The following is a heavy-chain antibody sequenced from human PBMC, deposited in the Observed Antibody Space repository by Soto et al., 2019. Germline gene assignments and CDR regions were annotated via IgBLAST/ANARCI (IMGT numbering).Heavy chain of an antibody. CDR1: GYTFTSYD. CDR2: MNPNSGNT. J-gene: IGHJ6*02. V-gene: IGHV1-8*01. Sequence: ASVKVSCKASGYTFTSYDINWVRQATGQGLEWMGWMNPNSGNTGYAQKFQGRVTMTRNTSISTAYVELSSLRSEDTAVYYCARGHYDFWSGYSYYYYYYGMDVWGQGTTVTVSS. D-gene: IGHD3-3*01. CDR3: ARGHYDFWSGYSYYYYYYGMDV.